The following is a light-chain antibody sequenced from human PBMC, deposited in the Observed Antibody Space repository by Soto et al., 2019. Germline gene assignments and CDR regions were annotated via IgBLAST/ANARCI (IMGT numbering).Light chain of an antibody. Sequence: EIVLTQSPGTLSLSPGERATLSCRASQSVSSSYLAWYQQKPGQAPRLLIYGPSSRGTGIPDRFSGSGSGTDFTLTISRLEPEDFAVYYCQQYDSSPLTFGGGTKVEIK. V-gene: IGKV3-20*01. CDR1: QSVSSSY. CDR2: GPS. J-gene: IGKJ4*01. CDR3: QQYDSSPLT.